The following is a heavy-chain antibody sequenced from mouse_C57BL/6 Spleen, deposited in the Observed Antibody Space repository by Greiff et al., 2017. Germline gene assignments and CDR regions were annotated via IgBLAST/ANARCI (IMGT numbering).Heavy chain of an antibody. Sequence: VQLQQSGAELVRPWASVTLSCKASGYTFTDYEMHWVKQTPVHGLEWIGAIDPETGGTAYNQKFKGKAILTADKSSSTAYMELRSLTSEDSAVYYCTRVLITTVVATDFDYWGQGTTLTVSS. J-gene: IGHJ2*01. CDR1: GYTFTDYE. D-gene: IGHD1-1*01. CDR3: TRVLITTVVATDFDY. CDR2: IDPETGGT. V-gene: IGHV1-15*01.